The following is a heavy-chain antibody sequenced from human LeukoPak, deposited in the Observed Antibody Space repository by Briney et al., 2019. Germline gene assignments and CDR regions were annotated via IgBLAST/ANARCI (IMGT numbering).Heavy chain of an antibody. J-gene: IGHJ5*02. V-gene: IGHV4-34*01. D-gene: IGHD4-17*01. CDR1: GGSFSGYY. CDR3: ACGYGDYAWFDP. CDR2: INHSGST. Sequence: SETLSLTCAVYGGSFSGYYRSWIRQPPGKGLEWIGEINHSGSTNYNPSLKSRVTISVDTSKNQFSLKLSSVTAADTAVYYCACGYGDYAWFDPWGQGTLVTVSS.